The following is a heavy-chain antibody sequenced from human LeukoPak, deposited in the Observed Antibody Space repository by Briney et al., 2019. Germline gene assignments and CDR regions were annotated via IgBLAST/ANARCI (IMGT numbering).Heavy chain of an antibody. J-gene: IGHJ4*02. V-gene: IGHV3-73*01. CDR3: AKDHSYYFDY. CDR1: GFTFSDSA. Sequence: PGGSLRLSCAASGFTFSDSAMHWVRQASGKGLERVGRIRGKADSYATEYAASVKGRFTISRDDSQNTAYLQMNNLKTEDTAVYYCAKDHSYYFDYWGQGTLVTVSS. D-gene: IGHD2-21*01. CDR2: IRGKADSYAT.